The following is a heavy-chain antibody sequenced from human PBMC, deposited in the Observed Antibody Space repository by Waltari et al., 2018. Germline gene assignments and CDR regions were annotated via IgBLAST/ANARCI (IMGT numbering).Heavy chain of an antibody. Sequence: QLQLQESGPGLVKPSETLSLTCTVSGGSISSSSYYWGWIRQPPGKGLEWIGRIYYSGSTYYNPSLKSRVTISVDTSKNQFSLKLSSVTAADTAVYYCARGYDFWSGYYKALGWFDPWGQGTLVTVSS. V-gene: IGHV4-39*07. CDR3: ARGYDFWSGYYKALGWFDP. J-gene: IGHJ5*02. CDR2: IYYSGST. CDR1: GGSISSSSYY. D-gene: IGHD3-3*01.